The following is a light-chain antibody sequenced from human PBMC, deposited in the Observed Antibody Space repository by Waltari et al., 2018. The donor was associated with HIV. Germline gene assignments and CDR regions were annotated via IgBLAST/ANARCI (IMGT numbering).Light chain of an antibody. CDR3: CSYAGSSNWV. CDR1: SGDVGSYNL. V-gene: IGLV2-23*01. Sequence: QSALTQPASVSGSPGQSITISCTGSSGDVGSYNLVSWYQQHPGKAPKLIIYEGINRPSGVSNRFSGSKSGNTASLTISGLQAEDEADYYCCSYAGSSNWVFGGGTKLTVL. CDR2: EGI. J-gene: IGLJ3*02.